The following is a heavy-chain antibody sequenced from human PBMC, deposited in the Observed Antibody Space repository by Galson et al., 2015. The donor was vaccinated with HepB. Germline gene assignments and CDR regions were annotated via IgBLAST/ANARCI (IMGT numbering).Heavy chain of an antibody. CDR2: ISGSGGST. D-gene: IGHD1-26*01. Sequence: SLRLSCAASGFTFSSYAMSWVRQAPGKGLEWVSAISGSGGSTYYADSVKGRFTISRDNSKNTLYLQMNSLRAEDTAVYYCAKVRLSGSYYVGSAFDIWGQGTMVTVSS. V-gene: IGHV3-23*01. CDR1: GFTFSSYA. J-gene: IGHJ3*02. CDR3: AKVRLSGSYYVGSAFDI.